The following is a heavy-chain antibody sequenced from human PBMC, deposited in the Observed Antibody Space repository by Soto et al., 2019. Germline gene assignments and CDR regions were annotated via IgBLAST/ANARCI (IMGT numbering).Heavy chain of an antibody. V-gene: IGHV3-23*01. D-gene: IGHD2-8*01. CDR3: ARDRVFGLEYEWCMDV. Sequence: PGGSLRLSCAASGFTFRSYAMTWVRQAPGKGLEWVSAISGSGGSTYYADSVKGRFTISRDNSKNTLYLQMNSLRAEDTAVYYCARDRVFGLEYEWCMDVWGQGTTVTVSS. CDR1: GFTFRSYA. J-gene: IGHJ6*02. CDR2: ISGSGGST.